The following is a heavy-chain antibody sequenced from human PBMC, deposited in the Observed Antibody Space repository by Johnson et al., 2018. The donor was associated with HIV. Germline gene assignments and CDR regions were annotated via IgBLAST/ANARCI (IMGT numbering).Heavy chain of an antibody. CDR1: GFTFDDYG. D-gene: IGHD6-13*01. CDR2: ISSSGSTI. CDR3: AKDHAAAEGSEGAFNI. J-gene: IGHJ3*02. V-gene: IGHV3-20*04. Sequence: EVQLVESGGGVVRPGGSLRLSCAASGFTFDDYGMTWVRQVPGKGLEWVSYISSSGSTIYYADSVKGRFTISRDNAKNSLYLQMNSLRAEDTALYYCAKDHAAAEGSEGAFNIWGQGTMVSVSS.